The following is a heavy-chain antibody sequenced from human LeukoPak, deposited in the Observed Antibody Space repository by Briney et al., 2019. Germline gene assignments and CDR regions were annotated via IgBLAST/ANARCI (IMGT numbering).Heavy chain of an antibody. V-gene: IGHV4-39*01. CDR2: IYYSGST. D-gene: IGHD6-19*01. J-gene: IGHJ5*02. CDR3: CGWGTGEAAGNRFDP. CDR1: GGSISSTNYY. Sequence: PSETLSLTCTVSGGSISSTNYYWGWMRLPPGKGLEWIGSIYYSGSTYYNPSLKSRVTISVDTSKNQFSLKLSSVTAADTAVDYCCGWGTGEAAGNRFDPWGQGTLVTVSS.